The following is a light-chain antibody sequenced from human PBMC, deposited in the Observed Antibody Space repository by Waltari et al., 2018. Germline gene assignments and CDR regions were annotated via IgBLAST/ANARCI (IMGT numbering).Light chain of an antibody. CDR1: SLRTYY. CDR2: GKN. V-gene: IGLV3-19*01. J-gene: IGLJ2*01. CDR3: HARDSSGDVL. Sequence: SSELTQDPAVSVALGQTVRITCQGDSLRTYYVSWFHQKPGQAPALVIYGKNNRPSGIPDRFSASSSGSTASLTSSGAQAEDEADYYCHARDSSGDVLIGGGTKLTVV.